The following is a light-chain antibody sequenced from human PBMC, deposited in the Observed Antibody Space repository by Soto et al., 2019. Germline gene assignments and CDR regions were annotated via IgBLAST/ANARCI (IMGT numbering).Light chain of an antibody. CDR1: SSDIGENY. CDR3: GTWDSSLSAGV. Sequence: QSVLTQPPSVSATPGQRVTISCSGSSSDIGENYVSWFQQLPGTAPKLLIYDNNKRPSGIPDRFSGSKSGTSATLGITGLQTGDEADYFCGTWDSSLSAGVFGTGTKLTVL. CDR2: DNN. J-gene: IGLJ1*01. V-gene: IGLV1-51*01.